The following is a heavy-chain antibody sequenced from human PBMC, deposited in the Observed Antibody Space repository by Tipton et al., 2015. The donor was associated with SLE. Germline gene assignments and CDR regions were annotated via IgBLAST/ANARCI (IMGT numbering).Heavy chain of an antibody. D-gene: IGHD3-16*01. Sequence: GSLRLSCAASGFTFSSYGMHWVRQAPGKGLEWVALISFDGRIKSYAESVKGRFTISRDNSKKTLFLQMSSLRPDDTALYYCAKGVGGPDGMDVWGQGTTVSVSS. J-gene: IGHJ6*02. CDR1: GFTFSSYG. CDR2: ISFDGRIK. V-gene: IGHV3-30*02. CDR3: AKGVGGPDGMDV.